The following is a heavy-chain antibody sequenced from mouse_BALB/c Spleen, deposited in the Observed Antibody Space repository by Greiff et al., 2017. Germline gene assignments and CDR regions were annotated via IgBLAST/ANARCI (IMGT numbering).Heavy chain of an antibody. D-gene: IGHD2-10*01. J-gene: IGHJ2*01. CDR1: GYTFTSSV. Sequence: VQLKQSGPELVKPGASVKMSCKASGYTFTSSVMHWVKQKPGQGLEWIGYINPYNDGTKYNEKFKDKATLTSDKSSSTAYMELSSLTSEDSAVYYCARGAYYGNCFDYWGQGTTLTVSS. CDR3: ARGAYYGNCFDY. V-gene: IGHV1-14*01. CDR2: INPYNDGT.